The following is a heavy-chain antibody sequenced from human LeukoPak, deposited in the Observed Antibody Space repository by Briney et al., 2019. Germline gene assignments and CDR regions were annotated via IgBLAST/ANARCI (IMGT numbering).Heavy chain of an antibody. CDR1: AYNFTSYG. CDR3: ARVGASGSYGI. CDR2: ISAYNGNT. Sequence: GAAVKVSCKTSAYNFTSYGISWVRQAPGQGLEGMGWISAYNGNTNYAQKLQGRVTMTTDTSTSTAYMDWRSLRADDTAVYYCARVGASGSYGIWGQGTMVTVSS. V-gene: IGHV1-18*01. J-gene: IGHJ3*02. D-gene: IGHD1-26*01.